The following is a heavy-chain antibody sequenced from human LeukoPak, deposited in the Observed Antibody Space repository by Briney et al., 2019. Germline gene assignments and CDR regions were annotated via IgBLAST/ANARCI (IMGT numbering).Heavy chain of an antibody. CDR1: GGSISSYY. CDR2: IYTSGST. J-gene: IGHJ4*02. V-gene: IGHV4-4*07. Sequence: SETLSLTCTVSGGSISSYYWSWIRQPAGKGLEWIGRIYTSGSTNYNPSLKSRVTMSVDTSKNQFSLKLSSVTAADTAVYYCAREGRNPGGLWSGYSYYFDYWGQGTLVTVSS. CDR3: AREGRNPGGLWSGYSYYFDY. D-gene: IGHD3-3*01.